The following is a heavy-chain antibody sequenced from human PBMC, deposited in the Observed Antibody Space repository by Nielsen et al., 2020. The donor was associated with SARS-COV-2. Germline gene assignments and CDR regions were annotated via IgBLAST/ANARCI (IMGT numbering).Heavy chain of an antibody. J-gene: IGHJ3*02. CDR2: ISGRGTST. V-gene: IGHV3-23*01. Sequence: GGSLRLSCAASGFTFSSYAMRWVRQAPGKGLEWVSSISGRGTSTYYADSVRGRFTVSRDNSNSTLFLQMNSLGADDTALYYCARKTYKGFDIWGQGTMVTVSS. CDR3: ARKTYKGFDI. D-gene: IGHD5-24*01. CDR1: GFTFSSYA.